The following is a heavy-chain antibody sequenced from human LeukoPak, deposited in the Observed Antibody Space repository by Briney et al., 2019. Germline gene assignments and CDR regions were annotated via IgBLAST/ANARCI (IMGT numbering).Heavy chain of an antibody. Sequence: GASVKVSCKASGYTFTSYDINWVRQATGQGLEWMGWMNPNSGNTGYAQKFQGGVTMTRNTSISTAYMELSSLRSEDTAVYYYARGRGSYFYYYYMDVWGKGTTVTISS. J-gene: IGHJ6*03. CDR2: MNPNSGNT. D-gene: IGHD1-26*01. CDR3: ARGRGSYFYYYYMDV. V-gene: IGHV1-8*01. CDR1: GYTFTSYD.